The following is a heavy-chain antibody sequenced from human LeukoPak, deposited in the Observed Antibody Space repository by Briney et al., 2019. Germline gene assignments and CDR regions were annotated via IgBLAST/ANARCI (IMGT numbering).Heavy chain of an antibody. Sequence: SETLSLTCSVSGGSISNAEFYWGWIRQSPGKGLEWIGSIYYRGTAHYNPSLRGRVTLSVDTSKSQFSLRLTSVTAADTALYYCAKHPGSFIPAGILLNGFDTWGQGTFVTVSS. D-gene: IGHD2-2*01. J-gene: IGHJ3*02. CDR1: GGSISNAEFY. CDR2: IYYRGTA. V-gene: IGHV4-39*01. CDR3: AKHPGSFIPAGILLNGFDT.